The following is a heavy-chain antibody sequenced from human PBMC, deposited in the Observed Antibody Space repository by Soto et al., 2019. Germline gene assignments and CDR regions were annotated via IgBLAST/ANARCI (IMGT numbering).Heavy chain of an antibody. CDR1: GGSFSGYY. D-gene: IGHD3-10*01. CDR3: ARGRYYYCSGSYYNVGLYFDY. Sequence: SETLSLTCAVYGGSFSGYYWSWIRQPPGKGLEWIGEINHSGSTNYNPSLKSRVTISVDTSKNQFSLKLSSVTAADTAVYYCARGRYYYCSGSYYNVGLYFDYWGQGTLVTVSS. CDR2: INHSGST. J-gene: IGHJ4*02. V-gene: IGHV4-34*01.